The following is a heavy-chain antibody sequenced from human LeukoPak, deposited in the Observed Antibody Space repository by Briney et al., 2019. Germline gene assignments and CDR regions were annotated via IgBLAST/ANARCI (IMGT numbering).Heavy chain of an antibody. CDR1: GLTFSSYA. D-gene: IGHD1-26*01. V-gene: IGHV3-64*01. J-gene: IGHJ4*02. CDR2: MSSNGGTT. CDR3: ARVGDVGPFDY. Sequence: PGGSLRLSCAASGLTFSSYAMHWVRQAPGKGLEYVSAMSSNGGTTDYANSVKGRFTISRDNSKNTLYLQMGSLRAEDMAVYYCARVGDVGPFDYWGQGTLVTVSS.